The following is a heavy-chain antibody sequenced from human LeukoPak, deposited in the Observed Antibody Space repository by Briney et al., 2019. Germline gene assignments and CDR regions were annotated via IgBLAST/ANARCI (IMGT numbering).Heavy chain of an antibody. CDR3: ARPTETYYDILTGDSYGMDV. CDR2: IIPIFGIA. CDR1: GGTFSSYA. Sequence: SVKVSCKASGGTFSSYAISWVRQAPGQGLEWMGRIIPIFGIANYAQKFQGRVTITADKSTSTAYMELSSLRSEDTAVYYCARPTETYYDILTGDSYGMDVWGRGTTVTVSS. D-gene: IGHD3-9*01. V-gene: IGHV1-69*04. J-gene: IGHJ6*02.